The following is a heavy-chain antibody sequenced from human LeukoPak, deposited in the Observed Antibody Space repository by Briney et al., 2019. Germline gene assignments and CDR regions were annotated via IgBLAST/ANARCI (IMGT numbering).Heavy chain of an antibody. CDR1: GYTFTGYY. J-gene: IGHJ3*02. V-gene: IGHV1-2*02. CDR2: INPNSGGT. D-gene: IGHD3-22*01. Sequence: ASVKVSCKASGYTFTGYYMHWVRQAPGQGLEWMGWINPNSGGTNYAQKFQGRVTMTRDTSISTAYMELSRLRSADTAVYYCARPYDSSGYYPNDAFDIWGQGTMVTVSS. CDR3: ARPYDSSGYYPNDAFDI.